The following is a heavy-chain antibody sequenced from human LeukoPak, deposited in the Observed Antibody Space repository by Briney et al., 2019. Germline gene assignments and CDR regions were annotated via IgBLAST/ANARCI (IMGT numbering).Heavy chain of an antibody. CDR3: ATDLTPEYSGSPLAY. CDR1: GYTLTELS. Sequence: ASVKVSCKVSGYTLTELSMHWVRQAPGKGLEWMEGFDPEDGETIYALKFQGRVTMTEDTSTDTAYMELSSLRSEDTAVYYCATDLTPEYSGSPLAYWGQGTLVTVSS. CDR2: FDPEDGET. V-gene: IGHV1-24*01. J-gene: IGHJ4*02. D-gene: IGHD1-26*01.